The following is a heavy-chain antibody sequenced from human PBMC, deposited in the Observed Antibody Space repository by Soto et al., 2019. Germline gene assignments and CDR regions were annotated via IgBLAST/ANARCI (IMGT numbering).Heavy chain of an antibody. CDR1: GFSFDEYA. D-gene: IGHD2-2*01. CDR3: AKGFCSSTRCLTYSYMDV. V-gene: IGHV3-9*01. CDR2: ISWNSGTM. J-gene: IGHJ6*03. Sequence: EVQLVESGGGLVQPGRSLRLSCAASGFSFDEYAMHWVRQGPGKGLEWVSGISWNSGTMGYGDSVKGRFTISRDNAKNSLYLQMNSLRAEDTALYYCAKGFCSSTRCLTYSYMDVWGKGTTVTVSS.